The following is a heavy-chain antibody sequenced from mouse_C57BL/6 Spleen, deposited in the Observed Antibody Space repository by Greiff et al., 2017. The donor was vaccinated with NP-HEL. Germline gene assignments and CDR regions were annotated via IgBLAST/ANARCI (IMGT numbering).Heavy chain of an antibody. Sequence: EVKLVESGEGLVKPGGSLKLSCAASGFTFSSYAMSWVRQTPEKRLEWVAYISSGGDYIYYADTVKGRFTISRNNARNTLYLQMSRLKSEDTAMEYYTRGNYAMDYWGQGTSVTVSS. CDR3: TRGNYAMDY. V-gene: IGHV5-9-1*02. CDR1: GFTFSSYA. CDR2: ISSGGDYI. J-gene: IGHJ4*01.